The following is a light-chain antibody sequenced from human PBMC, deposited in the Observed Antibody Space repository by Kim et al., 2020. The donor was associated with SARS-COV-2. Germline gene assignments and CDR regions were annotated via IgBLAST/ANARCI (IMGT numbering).Light chain of an antibody. V-gene: IGLV3-27*01. J-gene: IGLJ3*02. CDR2: KYS. CDR1: VLAKRY. Sequence: SVSRGRTARITCSGDVLAKRYARWFQQKPGQAPLLVIYKYSKRPSGIPERFSGSSSGTTVTLTISGAQVEDEADYYCYSAADNNWLFGGGTQLTVL. CDR3: YSAADNNWL.